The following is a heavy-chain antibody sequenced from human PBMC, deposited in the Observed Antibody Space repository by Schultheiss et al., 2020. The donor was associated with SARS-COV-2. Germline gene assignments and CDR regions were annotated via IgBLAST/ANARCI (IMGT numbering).Heavy chain of an antibody. D-gene: IGHD1-1*01. Sequence: SETLSLTCAVSGGSISSSNWWSWVRQPPGKGLEWIGEINHSGSTYYNPSLKSRVTISVDTSKNQFSLKLSSVTAADTAVYYCARGHTGDGRYYFDYWGQGTLVTVSS. V-gene: IGHV4-4*02. J-gene: IGHJ4*02. CDR2: INHSGST. CDR1: GGSISSSNW. CDR3: ARGHTGDGRYYFDY.